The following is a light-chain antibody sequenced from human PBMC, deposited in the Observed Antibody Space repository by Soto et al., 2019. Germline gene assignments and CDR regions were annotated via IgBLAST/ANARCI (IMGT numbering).Light chain of an antibody. CDR1: QSVSSSY. Sequence: EIVLTQSPGTLSLSPGERATLSCRASQSVSSSYLAWYQQKPGQAPRLLIYGASSRATGIPDRFSGSGSGTDFTLSISRLEPEDLAVYYCQQYGSSPTWTFGPGTTVEIK. J-gene: IGKJ1*01. CDR3: QQYGSSPTWT. CDR2: GAS. V-gene: IGKV3-20*01.